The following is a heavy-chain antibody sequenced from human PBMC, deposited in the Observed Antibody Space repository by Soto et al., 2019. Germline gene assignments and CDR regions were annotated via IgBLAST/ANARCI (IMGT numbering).Heavy chain of an antibody. D-gene: IGHD3-10*01. CDR2: ISAYNGNT. V-gene: IGHV1-18*01. CDR3: ARAMVRGASRDYYYGLDV. CDR1: GYTFTSYG. J-gene: IGHJ6*02. Sequence: QVQLVQSGAEVKKPGASVKVSCKASGYTFTSYGISWVRQAPGQGLEWMGWISAYNGNTNYAQKLQGEVTMTTDKPTSTSYMELRSLRSDDTAVYYCARAMVRGASRDYYYGLDVWGQGTTVTVSS.